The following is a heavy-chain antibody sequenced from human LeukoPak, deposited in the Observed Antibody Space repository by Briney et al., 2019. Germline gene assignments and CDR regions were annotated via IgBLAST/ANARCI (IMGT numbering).Heavy chain of an antibody. CDR1: GFTLSDHY. V-gene: IGHV3-72*01. CDR3: ARGDSSGYSNY. CDR2: SRNKANSYTT. J-gene: IGHJ4*02. D-gene: IGHD3-22*01. Sequence: GVSLRLSCAASGFTLSDHYMDWVRQAPGKGLEWVGRSRNKANSYTTEYAASVTGRFTIARDDSENSLYLQMNSLKTEDTAVYYCARGDSSGYSNYWGQGTLVTVSS.